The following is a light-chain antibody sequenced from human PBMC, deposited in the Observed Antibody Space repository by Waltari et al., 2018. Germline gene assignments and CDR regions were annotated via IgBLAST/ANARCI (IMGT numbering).Light chain of an antibody. Sequence: QSALTQPASVSGSPGQSITISCSGTDSDLGPYAFVSWYQQHPGKAPHLIIYEVSNRPSGISNRFSASKSGNTASLTISGLQAEDEADYYCSSYTTSSAPGVFGTGTRVTVL. V-gene: IGLV2-14*01. CDR1: DSDLGPYAF. CDR3: SSYTTSSAPGV. J-gene: IGLJ1*01. CDR2: EVS.